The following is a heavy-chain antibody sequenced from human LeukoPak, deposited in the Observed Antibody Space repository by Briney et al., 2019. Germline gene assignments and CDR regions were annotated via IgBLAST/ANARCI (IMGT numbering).Heavy chain of an antibody. Sequence: PSETLSLTCTVSGGSISSYYWSWIRQPAGKGLEWIGRIYTSGGTNYNPSLKSRVTMSVDTSKNQFSLKLSSVTAADTAVYYCARGGQTWIQLWFSAFDIWGQGTMVTVSS. CDR1: GGSISSYY. CDR2: IYTSGGT. D-gene: IGHD5-18*01. J-gene: IGHJ3*02. CDR3: ARGGQTWIQLWFSAFDI. V-gene: IGHV4-4*07.